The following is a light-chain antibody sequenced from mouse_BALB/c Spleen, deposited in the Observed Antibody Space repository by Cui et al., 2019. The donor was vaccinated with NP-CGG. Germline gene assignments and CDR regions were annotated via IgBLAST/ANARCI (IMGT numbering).Light chain of an antibody. J-gene: IGLJ1*01. Sequence: QAGVTQESAFTTSPGETVTLTCRSSTGAVTTSNYANWVQEKPDHLFTGLIGGTNNRAPGVPARFSGSLIGDKVALTITGAQTEDESIYFCALWYSNHWVFGGGTKLTVL. V-gene: IGLV1*01. CDR3: ALWYSNHWV. CDR1: TGAVTTSNY. CDR2: GTN.